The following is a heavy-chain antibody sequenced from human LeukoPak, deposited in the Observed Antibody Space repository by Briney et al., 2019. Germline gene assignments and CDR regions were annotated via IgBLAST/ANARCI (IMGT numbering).Heavy chain of an antibody. Sequence: ASVKVSCKASGYTFTGYYMHWVRQAPGQGLEWMGWINPNSGGTNYAQKFQGWVTMTRDTSISTAYMELRSLRSDDTAVYYCAREGSIKLWSREFDPWGQGTLVTVSS. D-gene: IGHD2-21*01. CDR2: INPNSGGT. V-gene: IGHV1-2*04. J-gene: IGHJ5*02. CDR3: AREGSIKLWSREFDP. CDR1: GYTFTGYY.